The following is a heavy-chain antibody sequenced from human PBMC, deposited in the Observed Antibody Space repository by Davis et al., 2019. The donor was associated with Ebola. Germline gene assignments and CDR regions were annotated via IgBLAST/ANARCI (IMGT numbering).Heavy chain of an antibody. V-gene: IGHV3-73*01. J-gene: IGHJ4*02. CDR1: GFTFSGSA. Sequence: GESLKISCAASGFTFSGSAMHWVRQASGKGLEWVGRIRSKANSYATAYAASVKGRITISRDDSKNTAYLQMNSLKTEDTAVYYCTTTTTASDYWGQGTLVTVSS. CDR2: IRSKANSYAT. D-gene: IGHD4-11*01. CDR3: TTTTTASDY.